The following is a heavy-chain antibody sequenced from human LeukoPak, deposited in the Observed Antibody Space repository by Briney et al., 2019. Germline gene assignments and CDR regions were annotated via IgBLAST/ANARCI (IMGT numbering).Heavy chain of an antibody. CDR3: AREDIVVVPPSRPFDP. D-gene: IGHD2-2*01. CDR2: INHSGTT. CDR1: GYSISSDYY. Sequence: SETLSLTCTVSGYSISSDYYWGWIRQPPGKGLEWIGSINHSGTTHYNSPLKSRVTISVYTSKNQFSLRLSSVTAADTAVYYCAREDIVVVPPSRPFDPWGQGTLVTVSS. J-gene: IGHJ5*02. V-gene: IGHV4-38-2*02.